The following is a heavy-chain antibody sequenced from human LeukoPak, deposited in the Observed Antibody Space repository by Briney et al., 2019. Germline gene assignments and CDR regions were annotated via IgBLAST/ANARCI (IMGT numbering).Heavy chain of an antibody. J-gene: IGHJ4*02. CDR2: ISGSGGST. CDR3: AKLGTSSGWYSYFDY. V-gene: IGHV3-23*01. Sequence: HPGGSLRLSCAASGFTFSSYAMSWVRQAPGKGLEWVSAISGSGGSTYYADSVKGRFTISRDNSKNTLYLQMNSLRAEDTAVYYCAKLGTSSGWYSYFDYWGQGTLVTVSS. CDR1: GFTFSSYA. D-gene: IGHD6-19*01.